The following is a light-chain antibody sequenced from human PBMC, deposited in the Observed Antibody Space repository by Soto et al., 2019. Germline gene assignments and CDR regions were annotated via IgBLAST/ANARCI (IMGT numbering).Light chain of an antibody. CDR1: QSVNSN. CDR3: QQYHNWPPWT. J-gene: IGKJ1*01. CDR2: GAS. Sequence: VMTQSPATLSVSPGERATLSCRASQSVNSNLAWYQQKPGQAPRLLIFGASTRATGIPARFSGSGSGTELTLTISSLQSEDFAVYYCQQYHNWPPWTFGQGTKVEI. V-gene: IGKV3-15*01.